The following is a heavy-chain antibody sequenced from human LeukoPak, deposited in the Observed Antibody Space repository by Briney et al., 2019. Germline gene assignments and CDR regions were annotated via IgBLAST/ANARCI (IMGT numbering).Heavy chain of an antibody. D-gene: IGHD3-10*01. J-gene: IGHJ6*03. Sequence: SETLSLTCTVSGGSISSYYWSWIRQPPGKGLEWIGYIYYSGSTNYNPSLKSRVTISVDTSKNQFSLKLGSVTAADTAVYYCARVEEGYGSGRRENYYYYYMDVWGKGTTATISS. CDR2: IYYSGST. V-gene: IGHV4-59*01. CDR3: ARVEEGYGSGRRENYYYYYMDV. CDR1: GGSISSYY.